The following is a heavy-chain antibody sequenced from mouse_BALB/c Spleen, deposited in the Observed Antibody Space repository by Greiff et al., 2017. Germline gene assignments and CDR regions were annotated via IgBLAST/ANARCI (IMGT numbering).Heavy chain of an antibody. CDR2: IDPENGDT. CDR3: NAWTGTEDY. CDR1: GFNIKDYY. Sequence: EVQLQQSGAELVRSGASVKLSCTASGFNIKDYYMHWVKQRPEQGLEWIGWIDPENGDTEYAPKFQGKATMTADTSSNTAYLQLSSLTSEDTAVYYCNAWTGTEDYWGQGTTLTVSS. J-gene: IGHJ2*01. D-gene: IGHD4-1*01. V-gene: IGHV14-4*02.